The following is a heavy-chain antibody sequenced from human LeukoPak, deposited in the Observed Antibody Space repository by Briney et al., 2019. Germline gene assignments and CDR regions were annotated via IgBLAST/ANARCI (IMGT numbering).Heavy chain of an antibody. D-gene: IGHD6-19*01. CDR2: INHSGNT. J-gene: IGHJ4*02. CDR3: ARLQWLSTPFFDY. Sequence: SETLSLTCAVYGGSFTGYYWTWIRQPPGKGLEWIGQINHSGNTKYNTSLENRVTISGDTSKNQFSLNLNSATAADTAVYFCARLQWLSTPFFDYWGQGTLVTVSS. CDR1: GGSFTGYY. V-gene: IGHV4-34*01.